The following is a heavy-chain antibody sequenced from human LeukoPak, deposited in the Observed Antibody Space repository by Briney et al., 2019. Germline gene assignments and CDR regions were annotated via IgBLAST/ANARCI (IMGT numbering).Heavy chain of an antibody. J-gene: IGHJ6*03. CDR3: TRGRITMVRGVIIIRYYMDV. CDR1: GFTFGDYA. CDR2: IRSKAYGGTT. V-gene: IGHV3-49*03. Sequence: GGSLRLSCTASGFTFGDYAMSWFRQAPGKGLEWVGFIRSKAYGGTTEYAASVKGRFTISRDDSKSIAYLQMNSLKTEDTAVYYCTRGRITMVRGVIIIRYYMDVWGKGTTVTISS. D-gene: IGHD3-10*01.